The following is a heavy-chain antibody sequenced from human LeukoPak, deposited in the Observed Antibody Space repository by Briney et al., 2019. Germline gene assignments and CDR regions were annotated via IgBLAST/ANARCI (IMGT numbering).Heavy chain of an antibody. Sequence: GGSLRLSCAASGFTFTNYSMNWVRQAPGQGLEWVSSISSSSSYIYYADSVKSRFTIARDNTKNSLYLQMNSLRAEDTAVYYGARDRDPYYDYLWGSYRPSYFDDWGQGTLVTVSS. CDR3: ARDRDPYYDYLWGSYRPSYFDD. J-gene: IGHJ4*02. V-gene: IGHV3-21*01. D-gene: IGHD3-16*02. CDR2: ISSSSSYI. CDR1: GFTFTNYS.